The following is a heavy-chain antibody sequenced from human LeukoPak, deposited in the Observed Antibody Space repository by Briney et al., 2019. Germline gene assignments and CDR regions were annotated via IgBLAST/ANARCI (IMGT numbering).Heavy chain of an antibody. J-gene: IGHJ4*02. CDR2: ISYDGSNK. V-gene: IGHV3-30*18. Sequence: GRSLRLSCPASGFTFSSYGMHWVRQAPGKGLEWVAVISYDGSNKYYADSVKGRFTISRDNSKNTLYLQMNSLRAEDTAVYYCAKDDSGWLLDYWGQGTLVTVSS. CDR1: GFTFSSYG. D-gene: IGHD1-26*01. CDR3: AKDDSGWLLDY.